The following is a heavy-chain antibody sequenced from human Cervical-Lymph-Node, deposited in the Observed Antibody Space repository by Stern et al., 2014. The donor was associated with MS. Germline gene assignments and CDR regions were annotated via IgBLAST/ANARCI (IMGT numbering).Heavy chain of an antibody. J-gene: IGHJ4*02. CDR1: GDSITSNNW. V-gene: IGHV4-4*02. CDR2: IYHRGST. Sequence: QVQLQESGPGLVKPSGPLSLTCAVSGDSITSNNWRSWVRQSPGKGLEWIGEIYHRGSTNYSPSLQSRVTIAADKSKNQFSLRLDSVTAADTALYYCARQHCTTINXEXXYFDYWGQGSLVT. D-gene: IGHD2/OR15-2a*01. CDR3: ARQHCTTINXEXXYFDY.